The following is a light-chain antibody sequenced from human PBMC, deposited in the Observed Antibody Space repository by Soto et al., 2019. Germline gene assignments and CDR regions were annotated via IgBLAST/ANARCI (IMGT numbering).Light chain of an antibody. CDR1: SNDVGGYNY. CDR2: DVS. V-gene: IGLV2-14*01. CDR3: SSYTSSSTYVV. Sequence: QSALTQPASVSGSPGQSITISCTGTSNDVGGYNYVSWYQQHPGKAPKLMIYDVSNRPSGVSNRFSGSKSGNTASLTISGLQAEDEADYYCSSYTSSSTYVVFGGGTQLTVL. J-gene: IGLJ2*01.